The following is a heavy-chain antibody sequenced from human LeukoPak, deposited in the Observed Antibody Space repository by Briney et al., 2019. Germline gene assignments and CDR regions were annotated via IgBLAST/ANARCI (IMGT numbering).Heavy chain of an antibody. CDR3: ARDNSIHERGWWFDP. V-gene: IGHV1-46*01. Sequence: ASVKVSCKASGYTFTGYYMHWVRQAPGQGLEWMGLINPRGTSTIYAEKFQGRIIMTRDMSTTTDYMELSSLKSDDTAVYYCARDNSIHERGWWFDPWGQGTLVTVSS. CDR2: INPRGTST. J-gene: IGHJ5*02. D-gene: IGHD4-23*01. CDR1: GYTFTGYY.